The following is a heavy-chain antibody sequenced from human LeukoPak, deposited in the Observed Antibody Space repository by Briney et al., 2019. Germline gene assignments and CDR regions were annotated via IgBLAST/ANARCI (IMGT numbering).Heavy chain of an antibody. V-gene: IGHV3-21*01. CDR3: ARDGGSYSSSWYLRRGYFDY. J-gene: IGHJ4*02. D-gene: IGHD6-13*01. CDR2: TISNNDYK. Sequence: SGGSLRLSCAASGFTFSNYNMNWVRQAPGKGLEWVSSTISNNDYKYYADSVKGRFTISRDNAKNSLYLQMDSLRAEDTAVYYCARDGGSYSSSWYLRRGYFDYWGQGTLVTVSS. CDR1: GFTFSNYN.